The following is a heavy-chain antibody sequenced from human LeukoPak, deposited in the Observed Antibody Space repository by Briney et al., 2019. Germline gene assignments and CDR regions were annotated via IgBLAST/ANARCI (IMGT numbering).Heavy chain of an antibody. CDR1: GGSISSGGYS. V-gene: IGHV4-30-2*01. Sequence: PSETLSLTCAVSGGSISSGGYSWSWIRQPPGKGLEWIGYIYHSGSTYYNPSHKSRVTISVDRSKNQFSLKLSSVTAADTAVYYCARIVVVAAAVDNWFDPWGQGTLVTVSS. D-gene: IGHD2-15*01. J-gene: IGHJ5*02. CDR2: IYHSGST. CDR3: ARIVVVAAAVDNWFDP.